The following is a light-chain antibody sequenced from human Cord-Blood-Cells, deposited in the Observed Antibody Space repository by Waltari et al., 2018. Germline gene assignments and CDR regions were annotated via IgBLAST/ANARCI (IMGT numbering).Light chain of an antibody. J-gene: IGLJ1*01. CDR2: EVS. CDR1: SSDVGGYNY. V-gene: IGLV2-8*01. CDR3: SSFRV. Sequence: QSALTQPPSASGSSGQSVTISCTGTSSDVGGYNYVSWYQQHPGKAPKHMIYEVSKRPSGVPARFSGSKSDNPASLTVSGLQAEDEADYYCSSFRVFGTGTKVTVL.